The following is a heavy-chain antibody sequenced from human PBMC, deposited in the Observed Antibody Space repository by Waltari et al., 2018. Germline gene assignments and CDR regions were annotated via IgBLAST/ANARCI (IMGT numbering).Heavy chain of an antibody. J-gene: IGHJ4*02. D-gene: IGHD2-2*03. CDR1: GYAVNSGFY. CDR3: SRQVLGYCTSAACRRLES. V-gene: IGHV4-38-2*01. Sequence: QVQLLESGPGLVKSSETLSLTCDVSGYAVNSGFYWGWIRQAPGEGLEWVATVYHDGTTFYNPSLKRRLSVSMDTSKNQLSLTLKSVTAADTAVYYCSRQVLGYCTSAACRRLESWGQGTLVTVSS. CDR2: VYHDGTT.